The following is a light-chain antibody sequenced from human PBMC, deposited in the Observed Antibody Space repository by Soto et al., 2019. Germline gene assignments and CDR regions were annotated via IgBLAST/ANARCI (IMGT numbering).Light chain of an antibody. CDR3: QNYNVAPSWT. CDR2: DAS. V-gene: IGKV1-33*01. Sequence: DIPTTAPRSTQSAAAGDSPHIPFQASQNINNYLNWDPQEPGRGPKLLIYDASNLEAGVPSRFRGSGSGTDFTPAISSLQPEDVATYYCQNYNVAPSWTFGQGTKVDI. CDR1: QNINNY. J-gene: IGKJ1*01.